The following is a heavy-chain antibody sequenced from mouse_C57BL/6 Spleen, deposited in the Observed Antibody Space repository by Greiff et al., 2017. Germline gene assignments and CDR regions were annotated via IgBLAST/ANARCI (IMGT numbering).Heavy chain of an antibody. D-gene: IGHD2-3*01. V-gene: IGHV1-54*01. J-gene: IGHJ1*03. Sequence: VQLQQSGAELVGPGTSVKVSCKASGYAFTNYLLEWVKQRPGQGLEWIGVINPGSGGTNYNEKFKGKATLTADKSSSTAYMQLSSLTSEDSAVYFCAREDGYYWYFDVWGTGTTVTVSS. CDR3: AREDGYYWYFDV. CDR2: INPGSGGT. CDR1: GYAFTNYL.